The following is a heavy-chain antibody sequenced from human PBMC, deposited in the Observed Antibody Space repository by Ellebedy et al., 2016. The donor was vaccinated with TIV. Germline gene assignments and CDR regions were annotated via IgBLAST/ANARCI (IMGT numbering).Heavy chain of an antibody. V-gene: IGHV3-33*08. Sequence: GGSLRLSCAASGFTFSSYGMHWVRQAPGKGLEWVAGLWLDGDNRYYADSVKGRFTISRDNSKNTLYLQLNSLRAEDTAVYYCAREFDDYFFDYWGQGTLVAVSS. J-gene: IGHJ4*02. CDR3: AREFDDYFFDY. CDR2: LWLDGDNR. CDR1: GFTFSSYG. D-gene: IGHD2-21*02.